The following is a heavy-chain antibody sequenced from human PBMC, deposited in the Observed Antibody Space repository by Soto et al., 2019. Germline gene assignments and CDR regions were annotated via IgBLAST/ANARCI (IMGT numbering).Heavy chain of an antibody. Sequence: EVQLVESGGDLVKPGGSLRLSCAASGFTFSHVWMTWVRQAPGKGLEWVGRIKRNMDGATIDYAAPVKGRFTIARDDSKFTLYLQMNSLKADDTAVYYCAADRSCSSNTCPGDFDILGQWTMVSVS. CDR1: GFTFSHVW. V-gene: IGHV3-15*01. D-gene: IGHD2-2*01. CDR2: IKRNMDGATI. J-gene: IGHJ3*02. CDR3: AADRSCSSNTCPGDFDI.